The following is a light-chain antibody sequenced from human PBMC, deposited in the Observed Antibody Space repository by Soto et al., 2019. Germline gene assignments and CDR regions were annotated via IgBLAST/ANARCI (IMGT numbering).Light chain of an antibody. CDR3: QQCYNTPS. V-gene: IGKV4-1*01. Sequence: DIVMTQSPDSLSVSLGERATINCKSSQSVLYSSNNKNCLAWYQQKPGQSPKLLIYWASTQESGVPDRFSGSGSGTDFTLTISSLQAEDVAVYYCQQCYNTPSFGPGTKVDI. CDR1: QSVLYSSNNKNC. CDR2: WAS. J-gene: IGKJ3*01.